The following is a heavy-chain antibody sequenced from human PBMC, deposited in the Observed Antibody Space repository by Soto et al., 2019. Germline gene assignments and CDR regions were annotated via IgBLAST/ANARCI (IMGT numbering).Heavy chain of an antibody. CDR1: GYRFIDYF. V-gene: IGHV1-2*02. J-gene: IGHJ4*02. D-gene: IGHD1-20*01. CDR3: SREYNWNDQGCNVH. CDR2: INPKRGGT. Sequence: ASLTVSCKPSGYRFIDYFMHWVWRAPGQGLDWMGWINPKRGGTKIAQKFQGRTTMTRDTSINTVFMELSRLTSDDTAVYFCSREYNWNDQGCNVHWGRGTLVTVSS.